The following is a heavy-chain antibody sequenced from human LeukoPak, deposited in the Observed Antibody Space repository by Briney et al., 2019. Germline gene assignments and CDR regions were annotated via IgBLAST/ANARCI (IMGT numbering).Heavy chain of an antibody. V-gene: IGHV4-59*01. CDR1: GGSISSYY. CDR2: IYYGGST. Sequence: PSETLSLTCTVSGGSISSYYWSWIRQPPGKGLEWIGYIYYGGSTNYNPSLKSRVTISVDTSKNQFSLKLRSVTAADTAVYYCARDLGSYYYGSGSYRRYYFDYWGQGTLVTVSS. CDR3: ARDLGSYYYGSGSYRRYYFDY. J-gene: IGHJ4*02. D-gene: IGHD3-10*01.